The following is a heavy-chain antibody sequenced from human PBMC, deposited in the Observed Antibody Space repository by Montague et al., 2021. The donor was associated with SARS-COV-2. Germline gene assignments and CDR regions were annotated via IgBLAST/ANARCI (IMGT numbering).Heavy chain of an antibody. J-gene: IGHJ2*01. CDR2: IYYTEST. CDR1: SGSISSETYY. D-gene: IGHD5-12*01. CDR3: ARFDPTMETTYFDL. Sequence: SETLSLTCTVSSGSISSETYYWGWIRQSPGKGLEWIASIYYTESTYYNPPLRSRVTMSIDTSKNEFSLRLSCVTAADTAVYYCARFDPTMETTYFDLWGRGTLVIVSS. V-gene: IGHV4-39*01.